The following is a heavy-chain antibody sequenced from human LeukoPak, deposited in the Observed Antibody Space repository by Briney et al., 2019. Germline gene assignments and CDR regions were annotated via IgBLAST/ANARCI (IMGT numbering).Heavy chain of an antibody. V-gene: IGHV3-9*01. J-gene: IGHJ4*02. CDR2: ISWNSGSI. D-gene: IGHD3-22*01. Sequence: PGGSLRLSCAASGFTFDDYAMHWVRQAPGKGLGWVSGISWNSGSIGYADSVKGRFTISRDNAKNSLYLQMNSLRAEDTALYYCAKLSYDSGGYYYEDWGQGTLVTVSS. CDR1: GFTFDDYA. CDR3: AKLSYDSGGYYYED.